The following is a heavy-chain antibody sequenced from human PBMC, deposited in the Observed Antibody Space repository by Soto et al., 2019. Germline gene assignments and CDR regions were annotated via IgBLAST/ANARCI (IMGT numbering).Heavy chain of an antibody. CDR3: ARESEDLTSNFDY. Sequence: PGGSLRLSCAASGFIFNNYAMSWVRQAPGKGLEWVSSISGSGASTYYADSVKGRFSISRDNSKNTLYLEMNSLRAEDTAVYYCARESEDLTSNFDYWGQGTLVTVSS. J-gene: IGHJ4*02. CDR2: ISGSGAST. V-gene: IGHV3-23*01. CDR1: GFIFNNYA.